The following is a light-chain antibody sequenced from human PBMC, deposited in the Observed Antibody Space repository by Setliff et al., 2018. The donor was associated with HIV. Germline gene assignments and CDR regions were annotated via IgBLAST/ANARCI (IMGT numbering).Light chain of an antibody. CDR2: GAS. Sequence: EIVFTQSPGTLSLSPGERATLSCRASQSVSSNYLAWYQQNPGQAPRRLIFGASSRATGIPDRFSGSGSGTDFTLTISRLDPEDFAVYYCQQYAFSPGTFGPGTKVD. J-gene: IGKJ3*01. CDR1: QSVSSNY. V-gene: IGKV3-20*01. CDR3: QQYAFSPGT.